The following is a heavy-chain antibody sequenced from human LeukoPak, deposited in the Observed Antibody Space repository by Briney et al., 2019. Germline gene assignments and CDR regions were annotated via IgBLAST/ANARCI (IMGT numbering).Heavy chain of an antibody. CDR3: AVNSTKHTFDI. J-gene: IGHJ3*02. CDR1: GDSINSAY. V-gene: IGHV4-59*08. CDR2: INYSGSA. Sequence: PSETLSLTCTVSGDSINSAYWSWMRQPPGKGLEWIGYINYSGSASYNPSLKSRGTMSVDTSTNQFSLKLRSVTAADTAVYYCAVNSTKHTFDIWGQGTMVTVSS. D-gene: IGHD1-1*01.